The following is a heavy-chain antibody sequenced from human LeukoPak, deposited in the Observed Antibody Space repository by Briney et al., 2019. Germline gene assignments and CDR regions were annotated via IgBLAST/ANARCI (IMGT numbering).Heavy chain of an antibody. V-gene: IGHV3-23*01. J-gene: IGHJ6*02. D-gene: IGHD2-15*01. CDR3: AKGGVISATHFDYYFSGMDV. Sequence: HPGGSLRLSCAASGFTFSSYAMSWVRQAPGKGLEWVSRINSDGSSTSYADSVKGRFTISKDSSENTLYLQMNTLRVEDTAVYYCAKGGVISATHFDYYFSGMDVWGQGTTVTVSS. CDR1: GFTFSSYA. CDR2: INSDGSST.